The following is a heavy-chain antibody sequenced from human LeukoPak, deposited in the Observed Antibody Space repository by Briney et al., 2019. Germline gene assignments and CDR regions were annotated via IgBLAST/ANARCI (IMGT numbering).Heavy chain of an antibody. V-gene: IGHV3-73*01. CDR1: DFPFSGSA. D-gene: IGHD6-13*01. J-gene: IGHJ6*02. CDR2: IRSKTNNYTT. CDR3: TSRGMAGSRGMDV. Sequence: GGSLTLSCAASDFPFSGSALHWVRQASGRGLQWIGRIRSKTNNYTTTYIASVRGRFTISRDDSKNTTFLQMISLKTEDTAIYYCTSRGMAGSRGMDVWGQGTAVTVSS.